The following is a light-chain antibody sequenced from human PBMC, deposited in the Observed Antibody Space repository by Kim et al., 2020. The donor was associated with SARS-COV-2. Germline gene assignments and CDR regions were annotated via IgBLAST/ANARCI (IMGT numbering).Light chain of an antibody. Sequence: GQRVTISGSGRGGNIAINTVNWYQQLPGTAPKRLIYTNNQRPSGVPDRFSASKSGTSASLAISGLQSEDEADYYCAAWDDSLNGWVFGGGTQLTVL. CDR3: AAWDDSLNGWV. CDR2: TNN. V-gene: IGLV1-44*01. CDR1: GGNIAINT. J-gene: IGLJ3*02.